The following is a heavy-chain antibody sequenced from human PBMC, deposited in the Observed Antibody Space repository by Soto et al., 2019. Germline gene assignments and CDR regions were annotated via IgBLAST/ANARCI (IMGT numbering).Heavy chain of an antibody. V-gene: IGHV3-23*01. Sequence: EVQLLESGGDLVQPGGSLRLSCVASGFTFETYAMSWVRQAPGKGLEWVSGFSDSGTTTYYADSVKGRFTISRDNSKNTLYLQMNSLRSEDTAIYYCARDFWGLSHFDYWGQGTLVTFSS. CDR3: ARDFWGLSHFDY. J-gene: IGHJ4*02. CDR1: GFTFETYA. D-gene: IGHD3-16*01. CDR2: FSDSGTTT.